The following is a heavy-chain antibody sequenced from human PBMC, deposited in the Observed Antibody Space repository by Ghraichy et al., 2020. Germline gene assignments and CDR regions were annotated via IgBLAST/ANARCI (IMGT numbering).Heavy chain of an antibody. D-gene: IGHD3-22*01. CDR1: GYTFSSRT. Sequence: VKVSCKASGYTFSSRTITWVRQAPGQGLEWMGWISAYNGDTSYAQKFQGRVTMTTDTSTSTAYMELRSLRSDDTAVFYCARVLVSSGYYYDYWGQGTLVTVSS. CDR3: ARVLVSSGYYYDY. V-gene: IGHV1-18*01. CDR2: ISAYNGDT. J-gene: IGHJ4*02.